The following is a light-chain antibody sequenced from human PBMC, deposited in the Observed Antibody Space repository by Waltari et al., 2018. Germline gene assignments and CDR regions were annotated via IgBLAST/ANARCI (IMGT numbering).Light chain of an antibody. V-gene: IGLV3-27*01. CDR2: QHR. Sequence: SSELTQPSSVSVSPGQTARIPCSGDMLPKKYTRWFQQKPGQAPVLVLYQHRARPSGRPGRFSGSSEGTTVTLTISGAQVEDEADYYCYSTTDNNLGVFGPGTRVTVL. CDR3: YSTTDNNLGV. J-gene: IGLJ1*01. CDR1: MLPKKY.